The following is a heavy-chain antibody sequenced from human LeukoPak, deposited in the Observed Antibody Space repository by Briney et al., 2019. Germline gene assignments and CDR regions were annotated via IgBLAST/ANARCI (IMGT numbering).Heavy chain of an antibody. V-gene: IGHV4-34*01. CDR3: ARGRGYDILTGYYRTRFYFDY. CDR2: INHSGST. D-gene: IGHD3-9*01. CDR1: GGSFSGYY. Sequence: SETLSLTCAVYGGSFSGYYWSWNRQPPGKGLEWIGEINHSGSTNYNPSLKSRVTISVDTSKNQFSLKLSSVTAADTAVYYCARGRGYDILTGYYRTRFYFDYWGQGTLVTVSS. J-gene: IGHJ4*02.